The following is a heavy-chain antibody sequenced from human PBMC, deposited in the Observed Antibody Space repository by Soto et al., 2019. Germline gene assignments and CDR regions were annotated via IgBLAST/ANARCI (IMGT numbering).Heavy chain of an antibody. Sequence: SETLSLTCTVSGGSISSYYWSWIRQPPGKGLEWIGYIYYSGSTNYNPSLKSRVTISVDTSKNQFSLKLSSVTAADTAVYYCARGVPLWFGNDYWGQGTLVTVSS. CDR2: IYYSGST. D-gene: IGHD3-10*01. CDR3: ARGVPLWFGNDY. V-gene: IGHV4-59*01. J-gene: IGHJ4*02. CDR1: GGSISSYY.